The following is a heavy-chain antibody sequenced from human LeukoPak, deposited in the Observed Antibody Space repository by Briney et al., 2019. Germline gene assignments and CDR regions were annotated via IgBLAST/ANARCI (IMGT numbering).Heavy chain of an antibody. D-gene: IGHD1-26*01. J-gene: IGHJ3*02. V-gene: IGHV3-30-3*01. CDR2: ISYDGSNK. Sequence: GGSLRLSCAASGFTFSSYAMHWVRQAPGKGLEWVAVISYDGSNKYYADSVKGRFTISRDNSKNTLYLQMNSLRAEDTAVYYCAGLFRGSPPDVFDMWGPGTMVTVSS. CDR3: AGLFRGSPPDVFDM. CDR1: GFTFSSYA.